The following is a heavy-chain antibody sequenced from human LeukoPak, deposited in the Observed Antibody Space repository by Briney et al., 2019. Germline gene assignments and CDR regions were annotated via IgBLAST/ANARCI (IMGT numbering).Heavy chain of an antibody. CDR1: GFTFSGSA. CDR2: IRSKANSYAT. D-gene: IGHD6-13*01. Sequence: GGSLRLSCAASGFTFSGSAMHWVRQASGKGLEWVGRIRSKANSYATAYAVSVKGRFTISRDDSKNTAYLQMNSLKTEDTAVYYCTRHRGGAAAGKGYYGMDVWGQGTTVTVSS. CDR3: TRHRGGAAAGKGYYGMDV. J-gene: IGHJ6*02. V-gene: IGHV3-73*01.